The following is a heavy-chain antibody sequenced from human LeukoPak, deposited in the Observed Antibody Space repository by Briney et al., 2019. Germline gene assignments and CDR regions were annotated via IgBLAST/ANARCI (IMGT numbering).Heavy chain of an antibody. Sequence: PSETLSLTCTVSGDSVSGYYGSWIRQPPGKGLEWIGYSYTSANTNYNPSLKSRVTMSVDTSKNQFSLKLSSVTAADTAVYYCARGLRDEERHYGYYMDVWGKGTTVTVSS. CDR3: ARGLRDEERHYGYYMDV. D-gene: IGHD3-22*01. J-gene: IGHJ6*03. CDR1: GDSVSGYY. CDR2: SYTSANT. V-gene: IGHV4-4*09.